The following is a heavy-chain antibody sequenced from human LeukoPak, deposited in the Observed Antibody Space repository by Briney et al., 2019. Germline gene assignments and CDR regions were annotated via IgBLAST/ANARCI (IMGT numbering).Heavy chain of an antibody. Sequence: KTGGSLRLSCAASGFTFSDYYMSWIRQAPGKGLEWVSYISSSGSTIYYADSVKGRFTISRDNAKNSLYLRMNSLRAEDTAVYYCARDTRQWLVMGYFDYWGQGTLVTVSS. J-gene: IGHJ4*02. V-gene: IGHV3-11*04. D-gene: IGHD6-19*01. CDR1: GFTFSDYY. CDR3: ARDTRQWLVMGYFDY. CDR2: ISSSGSTI.